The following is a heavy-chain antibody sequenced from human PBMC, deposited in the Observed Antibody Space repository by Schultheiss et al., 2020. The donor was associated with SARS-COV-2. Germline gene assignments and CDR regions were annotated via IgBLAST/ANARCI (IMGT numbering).Heavy chain of an antibody. CDR1: GGTFSSYA. J-gene: IGHJ6*02. D-gene: IGHD4-11*01. Sequence: ASVKVSCKASGGTFSSYAISWVRQAPGQGLEWMGWMNPNSGNTGYAQKFQDRLAMTADTSTSTAYMELRSLRSDDTAVYYCARGDYPPRVWGQGTTVTVSS. CDR2: MNPNSGNT. V-gene: IGHV1-8*02. CDR3: ARGDYPPRV.